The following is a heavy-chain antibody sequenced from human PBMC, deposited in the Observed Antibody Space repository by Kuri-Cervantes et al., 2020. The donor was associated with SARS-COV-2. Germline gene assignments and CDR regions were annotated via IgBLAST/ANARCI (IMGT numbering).Heavy chain of an antibody. V-gene: IGHV3-11*01. CDR2: ISSSGSTI. J-gene: IGHJ6*02. CDR1: GFTFSDYY. CDR3: AREGGDYGDYYYYGMDV. D-gene: IGHD4-17*01. Sequence: LSLTCAASGFTFSDYYMSWIRQAPGKGLEWVLYISSSGSTIYYADSVKGRFTISRDNAKNSLYLQMNSLRAEDTAVYYCAREGGDYGDYYYYGMDVWGQGTTVTVS.